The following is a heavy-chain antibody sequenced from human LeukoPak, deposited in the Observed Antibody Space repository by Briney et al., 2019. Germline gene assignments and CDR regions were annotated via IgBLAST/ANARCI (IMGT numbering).Heavy chain of an antibody. CDR3: AILYDNDSPGAFDY. D-gene: IGHD3-22*01. Sequence: QSGGSLRLSCAASGFTFADYWMSWVRQAPGKGLEWVANIKQDGSEENYVDSVKGRFTVSRDNSNSTLFLQMNNLSAEDTAVYYCAILYDNDSPGAFDYWGQGTLVTVSS. V-gene: IGHV3-7*01. J-gene: IGHJ4*02. CDR2: IKQDGSEE. CDR1: GFTFADYW.